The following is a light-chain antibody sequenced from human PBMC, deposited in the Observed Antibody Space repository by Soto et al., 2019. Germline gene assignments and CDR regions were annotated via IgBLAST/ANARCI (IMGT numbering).Light chain of an antibody. Sequence: QSVLTQPPSASGTPGQTVSISCSGTSSNMRTNTVNWYQHLPGTAPKLIIYSNDQRPSGFPDRFSASKSGTSASLAINGLQSADEAVYYCAAWDDSRAWVFGGGTKLTVL. V-gene: IGLV1-44*01. J-gene: IGLJ3*02. CDR3: AAWDDSRAWV. CDR1: SSNMRTNT. CDR2: SND.